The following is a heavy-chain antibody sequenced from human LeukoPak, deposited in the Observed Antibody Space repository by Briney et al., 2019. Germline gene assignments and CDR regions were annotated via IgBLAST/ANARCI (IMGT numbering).Heavy chain of an antibody. CDR3: ARVISGYFFFDY. CDR1: GGSISSQY. J-gene: IGHJ4*02. D-gene: IGHD1-26*01. Sequence: SETLSLTCTVSGGSISSQYWSWIRQPPGKGLEWIGYSYYTGSTNYNPSLKSRVTISVDTSKNQLSLKLSSVTAADTAVYYCARVISGYFFFDYWGQGTLVTVSS. V-gene: IGHV4-59*11. CDR2: SYYTGST.